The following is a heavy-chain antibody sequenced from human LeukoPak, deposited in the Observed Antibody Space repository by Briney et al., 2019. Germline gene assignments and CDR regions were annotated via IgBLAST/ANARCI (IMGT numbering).Heavy chain of an antibody. J-gene: IGHJ4*02. CDR1: GFTFSNYW. V-gene: IGHV3-74*01. Sequence: GGSLRLSCAASGFTFSNYWMHWVRQAPGKGQVWVSRISSDESSITYADSVKGRFTISRDNAKNTLYLKMNTLRAEDTAIYFCARGGFTGTSCPYFDYWGQGTLVTVSS. CDR2: ISSDESSI. CDR3: ARGGFTGTSCPYFDY. D-gene: IGHD2-2*01.